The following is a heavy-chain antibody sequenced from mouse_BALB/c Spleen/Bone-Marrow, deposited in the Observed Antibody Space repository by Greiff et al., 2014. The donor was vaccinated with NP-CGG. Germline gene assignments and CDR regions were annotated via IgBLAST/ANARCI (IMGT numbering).Heavy chain of an antibody. Sequence: EVMLVESGGGLVKPGGSLKLSCAASGFTFSDYYMCWVRQTPEKGLEWVATISDGGSYTYYPDSVKGRFTISRDNAKNSLYLQMTSLKSEDTAMYYCARDSYYYGSSYWYFDVWGAGTTVTVSS. D-gene: IGHD1-1*01. CDR2: ISDGGSYT. J-gene: IGHJ1*01. V-gene: IGHV5-4*02. CDR1: GFTFSDYY. CDR3: ARDSYYYGSSYWYFDV.